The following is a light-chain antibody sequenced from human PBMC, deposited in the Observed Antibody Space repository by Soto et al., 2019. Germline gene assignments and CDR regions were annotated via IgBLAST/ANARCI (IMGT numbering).Light chain of an antibody. CDR2: AAS. CDR3: QKYDTART. J-gene: IGKJ1*01. CDR1: QDISNY. V-gene: IGKV1-27*01. Sequence: DIQMTQSPSSLSAYVGDRVTITCQASQDISNYLAWYQHKPGKVPKLLIYAASTLQSGAPSRFSGSGYGTDFTLTISSLQPEDVAIYYCQKYDTARTFGQGTKVGIK.